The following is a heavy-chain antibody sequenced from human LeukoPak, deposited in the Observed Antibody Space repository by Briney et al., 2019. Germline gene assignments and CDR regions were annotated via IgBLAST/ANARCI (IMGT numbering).Heavy chain of an antibody. Sequence: GVSLRLSCAASGFTFSSYEMNWVRQAPGKGLEWVSYISSGGSTIYYADSVKGRFTISRDNAKNSLYLQMNTLRAEDTAVYYCARDRFGEYPFYYYGMDVWGQGTTVTVSS. CDR2: ISSGGSTI. CDR1: GFTFSSYE. D-gene: IGHD3-10*01. J-gene: IGHJ6*02. CDR3: ARDRFGEYPFYYYGMDV. V-gene: IGHV3-48*03.